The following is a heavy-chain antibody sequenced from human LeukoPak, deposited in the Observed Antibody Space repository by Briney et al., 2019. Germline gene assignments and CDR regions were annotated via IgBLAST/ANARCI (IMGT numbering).Heavy chain of an antibody. CDR1: GYTFTGYY. D-gene: IGHD2-2*01. Sequence: ASVKVSCKASGYTFTGYYMHWVRQAPGQGLEWMGWMNPNSGGTNYAQKFQGRVTMTRDTSISTAYMELSRLRSDDTAVYYCARDRLGGYQLLHRGYFDYWGQGTLVTVSS. V-gene: IGHV1-2*02. J-gene: IGHJ4*02. CDR3: ARDRLGGYQLLHRGYFDY. CDR2: MNPNSGGT.